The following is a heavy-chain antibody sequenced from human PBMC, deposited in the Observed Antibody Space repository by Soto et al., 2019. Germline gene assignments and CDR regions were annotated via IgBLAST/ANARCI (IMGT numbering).Heavy chain of an antibody. J-gene: IGHJ4*02. CDR1: GGTSSSYS. CDR2: IIPISGIT. D-gene: IGHD1-7*01. Sequence: QVQLVQSGAEVKKPWSSVKLSCKAAGGTSSSYSVTWVRQAPGQGLEWMGRIIPISGITDYAQKFQDRVTITADKSTSPPYMELSCLRSEDTAVYYCARGTPSADYFDYWGQGTLVTVSS. CDR3: ARGTPSADYFDY. V-gene: IGHV1-69*02.